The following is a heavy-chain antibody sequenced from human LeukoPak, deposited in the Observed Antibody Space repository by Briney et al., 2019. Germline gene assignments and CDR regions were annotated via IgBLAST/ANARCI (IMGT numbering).Heavy chain of an antibody. Sequence: SETLSLTCTVSGYSISNGYYWGWIRQPPGKGLEWIGSIYHSGSIYYNPSLKSRVTISVDTSKNQLSLKLSSVTAADTAVYYCARDRPSWSGDKSIHYWGQGTLVTVSS. V-gene: IGHV4-38-2*02. J-gene: IGHJ4*02. CDR2: IYHSGSI. CDR3: ARDRPSWSGDKSIHY. CDR1: GYSISNGYY. D-gene: IGHD3-10*01.